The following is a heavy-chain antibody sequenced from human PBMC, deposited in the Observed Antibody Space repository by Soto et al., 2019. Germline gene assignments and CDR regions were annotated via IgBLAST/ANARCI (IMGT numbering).Heavy chain of an antibody. D-gene: IGHD2-2*01. CDR2: IYHSGST. CDR3: ARVVGGYYYGMDV. J-gene: IGHJ6*02. Sequence: QVQLQESGPGLVKPSGTLSLTCAVSGGSISSSNWWSWVRQPPGKGLDWIGEIYHSGSTNYNPSLKRRVTISVDKSKNQSSLKLSSVTAADTAVYYCARVVGGYYYGMDVWGQGTTVTVSS. V-gene: IGHV4-4*02. CDR1: GGSISSSNW.